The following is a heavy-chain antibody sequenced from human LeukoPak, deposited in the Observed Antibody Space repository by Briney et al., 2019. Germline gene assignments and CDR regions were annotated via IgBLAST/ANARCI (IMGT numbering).Heavy chain of an antibody. CDR2: ISSSSSYI. CDR3: ARDIAAGTAGGFDY. J-gene: IGHJ4*02. D-gene: IGHD6-13*01. CDR1: GFTFSSYS. Sequence: GGSLRLSCAASGFTFSSYSMNWVRQAPGKGLEWVSSISSSSSYIYYADSVKGRFTISRDNAKNSLYLQMNSLRAKDTAVYYCARDIAAGTAGGFDYWGQGTLVTVSS. V-gene: IGHV3-21*01.